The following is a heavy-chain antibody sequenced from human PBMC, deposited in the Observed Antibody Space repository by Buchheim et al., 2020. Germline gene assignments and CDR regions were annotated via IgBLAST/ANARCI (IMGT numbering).Heavy chain of an antibody. D-gene: IGHD6-13*01. Sequence: QVQLQQWGAGLLKPSETLSLTCAVYGGSFSGYYWSWIRQPPGKGLEWIGEINHSGSTNYNPSLKSRVTISVDTSKNQFSLKLSSVTAADTAVYYCARAGNRAAAAGMRGLSLFDYWGQGTL. V-gene: IGHV4-34*01. J-gene: IGHJ4*02. CDR3: ARAGNRAAAAGMRGLSLFDY. CDR2: INHSGST. CDR1: GGSFSGYY.